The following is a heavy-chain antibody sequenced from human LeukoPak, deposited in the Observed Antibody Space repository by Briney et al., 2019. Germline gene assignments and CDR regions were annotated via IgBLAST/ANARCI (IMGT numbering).Heavy chain of an antibody. J-gene: IGHJ4*02. CDR3: ARGLYYDFWSGYSIPLFDY. Sequence: SETLSLTCTVSGGSISSYYWSWIRQPPGKGLEWIGYIYYSGSTNYNPSLKSRVTISVDTSKNQFSLKLSSVTAADTAMYYCARGLYYDFWSGYSIPLFDYWGQGTLVTVSS. V-gene: IGHV4-59*01. CDR1: GGSISSYY. D-gene: IGHD3-3*01. CDR2: IYYSGST.